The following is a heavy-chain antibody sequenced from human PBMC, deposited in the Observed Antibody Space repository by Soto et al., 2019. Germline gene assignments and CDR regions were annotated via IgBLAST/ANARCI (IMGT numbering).Heavy chain of an antibody. CDR1: GFTFSSYA. V-gene: IGHV3-23*01. J-gene: IGHJ6*02. CDR3: AKAKYQLLYSYYYYGMDV. D-gene: IGHD2-2*02. Sequence: GGSLTLSCAASGFTFSSYAISWARQAPWKGLEWVSASCVSGGSTYYATTVKGRFTISRDNTKNTQYLKMNSLRAEDTAVYYCAKAKYQLLYSYYYYGMDVWGQGTMVTVSS. CDR2: SCVSGGST.